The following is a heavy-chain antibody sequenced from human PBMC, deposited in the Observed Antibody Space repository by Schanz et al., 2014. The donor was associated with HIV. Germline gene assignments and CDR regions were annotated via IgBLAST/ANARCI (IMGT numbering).Heavy chain of an antibody. V-gene: IGHV3-53*01. Sequence: EVQLVESGGGLVQPGGSLKLSCAASGFTFSDSAMQWVRQAPGKGLEWVSVVYIGDSTFYANSVKGRFTISRDDSKNTLYLQMNSLRAEDTAMYYCAAGLIRYFFDYWGQGTLVTVSS. CDR3: AAGLIRYFFDY. CDR2: VYIGDST. D-gene: IGHD2-21*01. CDR1: GFTFSDSA. J-gene: IGHJ4*02.